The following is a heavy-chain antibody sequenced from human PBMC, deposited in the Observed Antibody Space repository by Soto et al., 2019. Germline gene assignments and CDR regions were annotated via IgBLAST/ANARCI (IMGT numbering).Heavy chain of an antibody. CDR1: GFTFSSYD. J-gene: IGHJ4*02. CDR2: ISGRGGST. CDR3: AKSPSSGYYVDY. V-gene: IGHV3-23*01. Sequence: GGSLRLSCAASGFTFSSYDMSWVRQAPGTGLEWVSAISGRGGSTYYAVSVEGRFTIASDNSKSTLYQEMNSLRAEDTPVYCCAKSPSSGYYVDYWGQGTLVTVSS. D-gene: IGHD6-19*01.